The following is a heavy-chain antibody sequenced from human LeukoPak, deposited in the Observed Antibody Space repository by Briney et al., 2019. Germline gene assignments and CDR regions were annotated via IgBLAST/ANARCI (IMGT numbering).Heavy chain of an antibody. Sequence: GGSLRLSCAASGFTFSSYWMHWVRQAPGKGMEWVSRINSDGGSTTYADCVKGRFTISRDNAKNTMYLQMSSLRADDSAVYYCGRGGLTGQMAAFDYWGQGALVTVST. J-gene: IGHJ4*02. V-gene: IGHV3-74*01. CDR3: GRGGLTGQMAAFDY. CDR2: INSDGGST. D-gene: IGHD3-9*01. CDR1: GFTFSSYW.